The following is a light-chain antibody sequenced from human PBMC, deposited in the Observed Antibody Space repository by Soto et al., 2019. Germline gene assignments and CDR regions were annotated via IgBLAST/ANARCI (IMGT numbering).Light chain of an antibody. CDR2: EGG. CDR3: QVWDTTNPVI. J-gene: IGLJ2*01. CDR1: NLEMKS. Sequence: SYELTQPPSVSVAPGQTARITCGGNNLEMKSVHWYQQKPGQAPVLVVYEGGDRTTGIPERFSGSKSGNTATLTTSRVEAGDEADYYCQVWDTTNPVIFGGGTKLTVL. V-gene: IGLV3-21*02.